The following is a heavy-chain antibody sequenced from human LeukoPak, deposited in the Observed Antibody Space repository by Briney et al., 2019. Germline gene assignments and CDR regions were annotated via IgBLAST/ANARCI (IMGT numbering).Heavy chain of an antibody. CDR1: GYSFTSYW. CDR3: ARPAFYKSSSGRDFDY. D-gene: IGHD6-13*01. Sequence: GESLKISCKGSGYSFTSYWIGWVRQMPGKGLEWMGIIYPGDSDTRYSPSFQGQVTISADKSISTAYLQWSSLKASDTAMYYCARPAFYKSSSGRDFDYWGQGTLVTVSS. V-gene: IGHV5-51*01. J-gene: IGHJ4*02. CDR2: IYPGDSDT.